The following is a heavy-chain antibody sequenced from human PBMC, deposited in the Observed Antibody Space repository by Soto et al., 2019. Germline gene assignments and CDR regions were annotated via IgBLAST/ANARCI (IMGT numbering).Heavy chain of an antibody. CDR2: IYDGGST. J-gene: IGHJ5*02. CDR1: VDSLKNHY. D-gene: IGHD3-10*01. CDR3: ARAQFYSGSGNYHNLMFDP. Sequence: PSETLSLTCSVSVDSLKNHYGAWIRHSPGKGLEWIWNIYDGGSTNYSPALKSRVSMSVDTSKNLFSLKMNSLTAADTAVYYCARAQFYSGSGNYHNLMFDPWGQGTQVTVSS. V-gene: IGHV4-59*11.